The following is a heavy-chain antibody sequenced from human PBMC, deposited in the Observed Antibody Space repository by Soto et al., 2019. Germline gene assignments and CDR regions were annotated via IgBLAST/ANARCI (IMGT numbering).Heavy chain of an antibody. Sequence: GESLKISCKGSGYSFTSYWIGWVRQMPGKCLEWMGIIYPGDSDTRYSPSFQGQVTISADKSISTAYLQWSSLKASDTAMYYCARQLAAAGNYYYYGMDVWGQGTTVTVSS. J-gene: IGHJ6*02. D-gene: IGHD6-13*01. CDR2: IYPGDSDT. CDR1: GYSFTSYW. CDR3: ARQLAAAGNYYYYGMDV. V-gene: IGHV5-51*01.